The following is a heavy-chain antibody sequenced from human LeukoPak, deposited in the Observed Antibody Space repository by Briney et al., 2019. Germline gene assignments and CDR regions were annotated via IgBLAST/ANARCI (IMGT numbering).Heavy chain of an antibody. V-gene: IGHV4-34*01. CDR2: INHSGST. Sequence: SETLSLTCAVYGGSFGGYYWSWIRQPPGKGLEWIGEINHSGSTNYNPSLKSRVTISVDTSKNQFSLKLSSVTAADTAVYYCARPYCSGGSCYFQHWGQGTLVTVSS. J-gene: IGHJ1*01. CDR3: ARPYCSGGSCYFQH. D-gene: IGHD2-15*01. CDR1: GGSFGGYY.